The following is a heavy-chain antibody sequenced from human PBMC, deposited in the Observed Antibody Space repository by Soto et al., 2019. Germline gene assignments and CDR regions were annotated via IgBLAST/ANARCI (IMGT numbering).Heavy chain of an antibody. D-gene: IGHD4-4*01. V-gene: IGHV4-34*01. CDR1: GGSFSGNY. Sequence: SETLSLTCAVYGGSFSGNYWSWIRQPPGKGLEWIGEINHSGSTNYNPSLKSRVSISVDTSKNQFSLKLRSVTAADTAVYYCGRGRDYSTPYSFDYWGAGTLVTVSS. J-gene: IGHJ4*01. CDR2: INHSGST. CDR3: GRGRDYSTPYSFDY.